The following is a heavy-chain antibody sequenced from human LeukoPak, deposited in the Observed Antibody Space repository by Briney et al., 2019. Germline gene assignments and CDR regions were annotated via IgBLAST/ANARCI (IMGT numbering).Heavy chain of an antibody. V-gene: IGHV1-2*04. J-gene: IGHJ4*02. CDR1: GYTFTGYY. CDR2: INPNSGGT. Sequence: ASVKVSCKASGYTFTGYYMHWVRQAPGQGLEWMGWINPNSGGTNYAQKFQGWVTMTRDTSISTAYMELSRLRSDDTAVYYCARGSNYGSGSYSILNWGQGTLVTVSS. CDR3: ARGSNYGSGSYSILN. D-gene: IGHD3-10*01.